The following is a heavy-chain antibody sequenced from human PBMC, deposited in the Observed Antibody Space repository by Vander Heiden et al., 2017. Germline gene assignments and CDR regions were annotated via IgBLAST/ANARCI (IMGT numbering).Heavy chain of an antibody. Sequence: VQLVESGGGLVKPGGSLRLSCAASGFIFDNYYMSWIRLAPGKGLEWVSYINKDSTTIYYTDSVQGRFTISRDNAKNSLYLQMNNLGVEDTAVYYCFAGYNDIDYWGQGTLVTVSS. CDR3: FAGYNDIDY. V-gene: IGHV3-11*01. CDR1: GFIFDNYY. CDR2: INKDSTTI. J-gene: IGHJ4*02. D-gene: IGHD5-12*01.